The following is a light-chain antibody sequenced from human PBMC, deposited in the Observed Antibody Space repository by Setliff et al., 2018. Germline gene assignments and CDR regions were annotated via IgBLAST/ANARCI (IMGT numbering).Light chain of an antibody. CDR3: CSYAASYNPYV. J-gene: IGLJ1*01. CDR2: EVT. V-gene: IGLV2-8*01. Sequence: QSVLTQPPPASGSPGQSLTISCTGTSRDIGAYNSVSWYQQHPGKAPKLLIYEVTKRPSGVPDRFSGSKSGNTASLTVSGLQADDEADYFCCSYAASYNPYVFGSGTKVTVL. CDR1: SRDIGAYNS.